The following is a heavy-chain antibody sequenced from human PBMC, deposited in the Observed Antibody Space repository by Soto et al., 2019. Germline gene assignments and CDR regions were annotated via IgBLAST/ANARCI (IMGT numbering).Heavy chain of an antibody. V-gene: IGHV1-58*01. D-gene: IGHD5-12*01. J-gene: IGHJ6*02. Sequence: SVTVACKASGCTFITSAVQWVRQARGQRPEWIGWIVVGSGNTNYAQKFEKIVSLTRVLSISTAYMELSSLRSEDTAVYYSAVGYSDYDFAGAGGFDYGIDVWRQGTADSV. CDR1: GCTFITSA. CDR3: AVGYSDYDFAGAGGFDYGIDV. CDR2: IVVGSGNT.